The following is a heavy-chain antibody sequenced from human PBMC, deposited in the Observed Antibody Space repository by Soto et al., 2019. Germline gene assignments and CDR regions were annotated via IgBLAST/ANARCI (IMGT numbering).Heavy chain of an antibody. D-gene: IGHD2-15*01. CDR1: GYTFTSYY. V-gene: IGHV1-46*03. CDR2: INPSGGST. Sequence: VSVKVSCKASGYTFTSYYMHWVRQAPGQGLEWMGIINPSGGSTSYAQKFQGRVTMTRDTSTSTVYMELSSLRSEDTAVYYCARTIVVVVAATKRVSWFDPWGQGTLVTVSS. CDR3: ARTIVVVVAATKRVSWFDP. J-gene: IGHJ5*02.